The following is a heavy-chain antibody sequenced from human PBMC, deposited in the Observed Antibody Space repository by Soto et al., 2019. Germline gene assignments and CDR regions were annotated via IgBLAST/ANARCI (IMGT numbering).Heavy chain of an antibody. CDR2: IYSGGST. CDR1: GFTVSSKY. J-gene: IGHJ4*02. D-gene: IGHD4-17*01. Sequence: GGSLRLSCAASGFTVSSKYMGWVRQAPGKGLEWVSVIYSGGSTYYADSVKGRFTISRDLPKNTVFLQMNSLRVDDTAVYYCARGRDYGEYYYGGQGTLVTVSS. V-gene: IGHV3-66*01. CDR3: ARGRDYGEYYY.